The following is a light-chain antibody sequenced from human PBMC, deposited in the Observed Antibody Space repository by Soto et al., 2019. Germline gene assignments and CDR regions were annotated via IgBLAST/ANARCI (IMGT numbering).Light chain of an antibody. V-gene: IGLV1-51*01. Sequence: QSVLTQPPSVSAAPGQRVTISCSRSVSNIENNFFSWCQQLPGAAPKLLIYDNDERPSGVPDRFSGSKSATSATLAITGLQTGDEADFYCGTWDSSLSTFVFGAGTKVTVL. CDR3: GTWDSSLSTFV. CDR1: VSNIENNF. J-gene: IGLJ1*01. CDR2: DND.